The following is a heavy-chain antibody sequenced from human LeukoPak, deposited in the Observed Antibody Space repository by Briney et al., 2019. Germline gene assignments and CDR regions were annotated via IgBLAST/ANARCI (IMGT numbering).Heavy chain of an antibody. CDR1: GGTFNNSA. Sequence: SVKVSCKTSGGTFNNSAISWVRQAPGQGLEWLGGIMPLFGTAGYSQKFQGRVTITKDESTRTVYLELTSLTSDDTAVYYCARDVHGDYGSGWFDPWGQGTLVSVSS. J-gene: IGHJ5*02. D-gene: IGHD4-17*01. V-gene: IGHV1-69*05. CDR2: IMPLFGTA. CDR3: ARDVHGDYGSGWFDP.